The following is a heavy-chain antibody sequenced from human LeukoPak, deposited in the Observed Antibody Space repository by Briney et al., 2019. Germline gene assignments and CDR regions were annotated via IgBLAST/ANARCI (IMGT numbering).Heavy chain of an antibody. CDR1: GFTFSSYD. CDR2: VSGSGDST. Sequence: GGSLRLSCAASGFTFSSYDMSWVRQAPGKGLEWVSGVSGSGDSTHYADSVKGRFTISRDNSKNTLYLQMNSLRAEDTAVYYSALHHGSYYLGRWFDPWGQGTLVTVSS. D-gene: IGHD1-26*01. V-gene: IGHV3-23*01. J-gene: IGHJ5*02. CDR3: ALHHGSYYLGRWFDP.